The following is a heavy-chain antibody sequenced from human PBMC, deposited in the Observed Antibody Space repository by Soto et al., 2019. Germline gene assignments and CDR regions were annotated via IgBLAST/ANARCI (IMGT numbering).Heavy chain of an antibody. J-gene: IGHJ4*02. V-gene: IGHV3-33*01. CDR1: GFTLSSHG. CDR3: ARDASLARFDY. Sequence: QVQLVESGGGVVQPGRSLRLSCAASGFTLSSHGMHWVRQAPGKGLECVALIWYHGGDESYAASVKGRFTISRDISKNTLYLQMDSLRAEDTAVYYCARDASLARFDYWVQGTLVTVSS. CDR2: IWYHGGDE.